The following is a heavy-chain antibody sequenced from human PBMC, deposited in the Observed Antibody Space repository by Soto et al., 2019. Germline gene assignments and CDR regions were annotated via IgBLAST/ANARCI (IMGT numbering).Heavy chain of an antibody. CDR1: GYTFTSYG. Sequence: ASVKVSCKASGYTFTSYGISWVRQAPGQGLEWMGWISAYNGNTNYAQKLQGRVTITADESTSTAYMELSSLRSEDTAVYYCARGSGYDPSRFDYRGQGTLVTVSS. CDR3: ARGSGYDPSRFDY. CDR2: ISAYNGNT. J-gene: IGHJ4*02. V-gene: IGHV1-18*01. D-gene: IGHD5-12*01.